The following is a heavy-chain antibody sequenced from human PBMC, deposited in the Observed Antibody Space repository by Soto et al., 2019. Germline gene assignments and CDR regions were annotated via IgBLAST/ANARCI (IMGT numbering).Heavy chain of an antibody. CDR2: ISGSGGST. D-gene: IGHD2-2*01. J-gene: IGHJ3*02. CDR1: GFTFSSYA. V-gene: IGHV3-23*01. Sequence: GGSLRLSCAASGFTFSSYAMSCVRQAPGKGLEWVSAISGSGGSTYCADSVKGRFTISRDNSKNTLYLQMNSLRAEDTAVYYCAKDGMWVPSNIVVVPAAIPPPTFDIWGQGTMVTVSS. CDR3: AKDGMWVPSNIVVVPAAIPPPTFDI.